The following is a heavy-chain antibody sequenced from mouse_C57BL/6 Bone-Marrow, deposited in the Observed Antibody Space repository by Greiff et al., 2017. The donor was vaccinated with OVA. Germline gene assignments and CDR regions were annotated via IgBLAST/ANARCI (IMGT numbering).Heavy chain of an antibody. D-gene: IGHD2-1*01. V-gene: IGHV1-55*01. Sequence: QVQLQQPGAELVKPGASVKMSCKASGYTFTSYWITWVKQRPGQGLEWIGDIYPGSGSTNYNEKFKSKATLTVDTSSSTAYMQLISLTSDDSAFYYSEKVYYGNFDYWGQGTTLTVSS. CDR3: EKVYYGNFDY. J-gene: IGHJ2*01. CDR2: IYPGSGST. CDR1: GYTFTSYW.